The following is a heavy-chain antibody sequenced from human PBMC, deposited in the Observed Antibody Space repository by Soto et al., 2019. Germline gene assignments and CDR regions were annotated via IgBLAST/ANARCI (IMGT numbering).Heavy chain of an antibody. CDR1: GDSLTRGFHH. J-gene: IGHJ4*02. CDR3: ARDPLSHGDHFYLDY. V-gene: IGHV4-30-4*02. CDR2: IDSNGDT. Sequence: SETLSLTCGVSGDSLTRGFHHWSWIRQTPGKGLQLIGYIDSNGDTYYDPSLTNRLNMSIATAESRSSLRSEDTAVYYCARDPLSHGDHFYLDYWGQGALVTVSS. D-gene: IGHD4-17*01.